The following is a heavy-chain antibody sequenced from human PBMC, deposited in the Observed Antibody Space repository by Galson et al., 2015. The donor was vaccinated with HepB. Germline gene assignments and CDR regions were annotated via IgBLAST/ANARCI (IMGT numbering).Heavy chain of an antibody. D-gene: IGHD6-13*01. V-gene: IGHV3-23*01. Sequence: SLRLSCAASGFIFGSYAMSWVRQDPRKGLEWVSSISGTGSRTEYADSVKGRFTISRDNSRKTLYLQMNSLRAEDTAVSYCTRNSLGYSSSWFDYWGQGTLVTVSS. CDR2: ISGTGSRT. CDR1: GFIFGSYA. J-gene: IGHJ4*02. CDR3: TRNSLGYSSSWFDY.